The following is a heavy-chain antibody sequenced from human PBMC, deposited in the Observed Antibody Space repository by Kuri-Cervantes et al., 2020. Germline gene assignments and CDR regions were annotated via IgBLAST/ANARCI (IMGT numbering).Heavy chain of an antibody. CDR1: GSTFRKYG. V-gene: IGHV3-30*19. D-gene: IGHD3-16*01. J-gene: IGHJ4*02. CDR3: ARGSFGFGASYYFDY. CDR2: ISYDGSNK. Sequence: GGSLRLSCAASGSTFRKYGMHWVRQAPGKGLEWVAVISYDGSNKYYADSVKGRFTISRDNSKNTLYLQMNSLRAEDTAVYYCARGSFGFGASYYFDYWGQGTLVTVSS.